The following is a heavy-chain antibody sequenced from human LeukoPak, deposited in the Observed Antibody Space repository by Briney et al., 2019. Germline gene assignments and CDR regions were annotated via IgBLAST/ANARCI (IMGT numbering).Heavy chain of an antibody. Sequence: GGSLRLSCAASGFTFDDYGMSWVRQAPGKGLEWVSGINWNGGSTGYADSVKGRFTISRDNAKNSLYLQMNSLRAEDTALYHCARVLGVVRDWYFDLWGRGTLVTVSS. CDR2: INWNGGST. V-gene: IGHV3-20*01. J-gene: IGHJ2*01. D-gene: IGHD3-3*01. CDR1: GFTFDDYG. CDR3: ARVLGVVRDWYFDL.